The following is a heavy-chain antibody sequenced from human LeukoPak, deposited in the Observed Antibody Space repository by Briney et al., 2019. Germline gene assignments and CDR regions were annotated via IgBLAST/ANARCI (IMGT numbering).Heavy chain of an antibody. CDR1: GGTFSSYA. Sequence: GSSVKVSCKASGGTFSSYAISWVRQAPGQGLEWMGGIIPIFGTVNYAQKFQGRVTITTDESTSTAYMELSSLRSEDTAVYYCAGDIVVVPAAHVDYYYYMDVWGKGTTVTVSS. CDR3: AGDIVVVPAAHVDYYYYMDV. CDR2: IIPIFGTV. V-gene: IGHV1-69*05. J-gene: IGHJ6*03. D-gene: IGHD2-2*01.